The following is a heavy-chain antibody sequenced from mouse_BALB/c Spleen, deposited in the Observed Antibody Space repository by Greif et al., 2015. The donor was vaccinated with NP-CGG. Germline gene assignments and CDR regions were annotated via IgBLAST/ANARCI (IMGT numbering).Heavy chain of an antibody. CDR2: ISSGGSYT. V-gene: IGHV5-6-4*01. CDR1: GFTFSSYT. J-gene: IGHJ3*01. D-gene: IGHD2-4*01. CDR3: TAITRFAY. Sequence: EVKLVESGGGLVKPGGSLKLSCAASGFTFSSYTMSWVRQTPEKRLEWVATISSGGSYTYYPDSVKGRFTISRDSAKNTLYLQMCSLKSEDTAMYYCTAITRFAYWGQGTLATVSA.